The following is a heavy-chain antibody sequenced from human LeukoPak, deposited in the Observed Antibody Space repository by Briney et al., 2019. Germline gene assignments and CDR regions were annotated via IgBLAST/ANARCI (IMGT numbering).Heavy chain of an antibody. D-gene: IGHD3-10*02. V-gene: IGHV3-21*01. CDR3: AELGITMIGGV. CDR2: ISRSSIYK. J-gene: IGHJ6*04. Sequence: GGSLRLSCAASGFTFSSYTMTWVRQAPGKGLEWVSSISRSSIYKYYADSVKGRFTISRDNAKNSLYLQMNSLRAEDTAVYYCAELGITMIGGVWGKGTTVTISS. CDR1: GFTFSSYT.